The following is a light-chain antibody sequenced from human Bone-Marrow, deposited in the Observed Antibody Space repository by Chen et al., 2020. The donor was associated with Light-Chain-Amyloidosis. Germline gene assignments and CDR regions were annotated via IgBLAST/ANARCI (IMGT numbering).Light chain of an antibody. J-gene: IGLJ2*01. V-gene: IGLV1-40*01. Sequence: QSVLTQPPSVSGAPGQRVTISCTGSSSNIGAGYDVHWYQKLPGTAPKLLIYGNSNRPSGVPDRFSGSKSGTSASLAITVLQAEDEADYYCQSYDSSLSGSHVVFGGGTKLTVL. CDR3: QSYDSSLSGSHVV. CDR2: GNS. CDR1: SSNIGAGYD.